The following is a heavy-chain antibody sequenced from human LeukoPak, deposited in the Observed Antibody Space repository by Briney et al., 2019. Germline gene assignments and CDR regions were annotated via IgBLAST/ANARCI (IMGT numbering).Heavy chain of an antibody. D-gene: IGHD2-15*01. CDR2: IYTSGST. Sequence: SETLTLTCTVSGGSISSGSYFWSWIRQPAGKGLEWIGRIYTSGSTNYNPSLKSRVTISVDTSKNQFSLKLSSVTAADTAVYYCASDRIEVDAFDIWGQGTMVTVSS. V-gene: IGHV4-61*02. CDR3: ASDRIEVDAFDI. J-gene: IGHJ3*02. CDR1: GGSISSGSYF.